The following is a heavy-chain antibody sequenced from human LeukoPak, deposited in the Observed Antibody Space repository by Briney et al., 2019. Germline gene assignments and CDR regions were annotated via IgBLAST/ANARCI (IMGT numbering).Heavy chain of an antibody. D-gene: IGHD3-22*01. V-gene: IGHV4-59*01. CDR1: GGSISSYY. Sequence: SETLSLTCTVSGGSISSYYWSWIRQPPGKGLEWIGYIYYSGSTNYNPSLKSRVTISIDTSKNQFSLNLSSVTAADTAVYYCARPMKGSYYDSSEDAFDIWGQGTMVTVSS. CDR2: IYYSGST. CDR3: ARPMKGSYYDSSEDAFDI. J-gene: IGHJ3*02.